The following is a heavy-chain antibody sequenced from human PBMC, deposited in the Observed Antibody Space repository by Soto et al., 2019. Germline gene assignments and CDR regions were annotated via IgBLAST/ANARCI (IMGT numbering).Heavy chain of an antibody. V-gene: IGHV3-43*01. J-gene: IGHJ6*02. CDR2: ISWDGGST. CDR3: AKDLDSSSSFYYYGMDV. CDR1: GFTFDDYT. D-gene: IGHD6-6*01. Sequence: GGSLRLSCAASGFTFDDYTMHWVRQAPGKGLEWVSLISWDGGSTYYADSVKGRFTISRDNSKNSLYLQMNSLRTEDTALYYCAKDLDSSSSFYYYGMDVWGQGTTVTVS.